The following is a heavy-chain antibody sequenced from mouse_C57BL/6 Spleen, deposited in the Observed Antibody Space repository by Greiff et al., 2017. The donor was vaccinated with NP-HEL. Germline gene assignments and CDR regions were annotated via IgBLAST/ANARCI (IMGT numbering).Heavy chain of an antibody. Sequence: EVRLVESGGGLVKPGGSLKLSCAASGFTFSDYGMHWVRQAPEKGLEWVAYISSGSSTTYYADTVKGRFTISRDNAKNTLFLQMTSLRSEDTAMYYCARRDGGYYFDYWGQGTTLTVSS. CDR2: ISSGSSTT. J-gene: IGHJ2*01. CDR3: ARRDGGYYFDY. V-gene: IGHV5-17*01. CDR1: GFTFSDYG. D-gene: IGHD2-3*01.